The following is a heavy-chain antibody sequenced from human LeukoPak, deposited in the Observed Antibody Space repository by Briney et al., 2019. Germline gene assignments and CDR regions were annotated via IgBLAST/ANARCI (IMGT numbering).Heavy chain of an antibody. J-gene: IGHJ4*02. V-gene: IGHV3-7*03. CDR2: IKQDGSEK. D-gene: IGHD2-21*02. CDR3: ARDLWFCGGDCYFDY. CDR1: GFTFSSYW. Sequence: GGSLRLSCAASGFTFSSYWMSWVRQAPGKGLEWVANIKQDGSEKYYVDSVKGRFTISRDNAKNSPYLQMNSLRAEDTAVYYCARDLWFCGGDCYFDYWGQGTLVTVSS.